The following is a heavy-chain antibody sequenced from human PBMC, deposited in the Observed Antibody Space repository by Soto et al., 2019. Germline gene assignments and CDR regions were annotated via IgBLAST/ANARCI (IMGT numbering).Heavy chain of an antibody. V-gene: IGHV1-24*01. CDR2: FDPEDGET. CDR1: GYTLTELS. J-gene: IGHJ4*02. CDR3: ATPPLAAAGTSNFDY. Sequence: ASVKVSCKVSGYTLTELSMHWVRQAPGKGLEWMGGFDPEDGETIYAQKFQDRVTMTEDTSTDTAYMELSSLRSEDTAVYYCATPPLAAAGTSNFDYWGQGTLVTVSS. D-gene: IGHD6-13*01.